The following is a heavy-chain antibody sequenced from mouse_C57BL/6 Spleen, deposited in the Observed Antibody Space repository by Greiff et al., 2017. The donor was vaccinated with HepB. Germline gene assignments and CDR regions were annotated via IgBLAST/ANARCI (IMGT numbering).Heavy chain of an antibody. D-gene: IGHD1-1*01. CDR3: ARAYYYGSYYAMDY. Sequence: EVKLMESGGGLVKPGGSLKLSCAASGFTFSSYAMSWVRQTPEKRLEWVATISDGGSYTYYPDNVKGRFTISRDNAKNNLYLQRSHLKSEDTAMYYCARAYYYGSYYAMDYWGQGTSVTVSS. V-gene: IGHV5-4*03. CDR1: GFTFSSYA. CDR2: ISDGGSYT. J-gene: IGHJ4*01.